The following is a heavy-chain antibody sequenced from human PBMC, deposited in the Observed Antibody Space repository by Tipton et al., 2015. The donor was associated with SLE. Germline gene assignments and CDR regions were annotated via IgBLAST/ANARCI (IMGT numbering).Heavy chain of an antibody. D-gene: IGHD6-19*01. CDR3: VSSALHSGWSY. CDR1: GYTFIAYY. Sequence: QLVQSGAEVKKPGASVKVSCKASGYTFIAYYVHWMRQAPGQGLEWMGRIDPDNGGTSYAQKFQGRVTMTRDTSITAAYMELSGLQSDDTAVYFCVSSALHSGWSYWGHGTLVTVSS. V-gene: IGHV1-2*06. J-gene: IGHJ4*01. CDR2: IDPDNGGT.